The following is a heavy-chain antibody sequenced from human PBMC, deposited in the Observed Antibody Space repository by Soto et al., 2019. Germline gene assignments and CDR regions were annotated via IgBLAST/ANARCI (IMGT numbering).Heavy chain of an antibody. Sequence: PSETLSLTCTVSGGSISSGGYYWSWIRQHPGKGLEWIGYIYYSGSTYYNPSLKSRVTISVDTSKNQFSLKLSSVTAADTAVYYCARTLTIDYYGSGSYYKIDYWGQGTLVTVS. D-gene: IGHD3-10*01. CDR2: IYYSGST. V-gene: IGHV4-31*03. J-gene: IGHJ4*02. CDR3: ARTLTIDYYGSGSYYKIDY. CDR1: GGSISSGGYY.